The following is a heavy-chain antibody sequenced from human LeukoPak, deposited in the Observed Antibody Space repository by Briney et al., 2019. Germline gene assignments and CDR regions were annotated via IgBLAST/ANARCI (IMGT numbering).Heavy chain of an antibody. CDR3: ARDFVPGIAAAGERAHDAFDI. CDR1: GFTFSSYA. D-gene: IGHD6-13*01. CDR2: ISYDGSNK. V-gene: IGHV3-30-3*01. J-gene: IGHJ3*02. Sequence: GRSLRLSCAASGFTFSSYAMHWVRQAPGKGLEWVAVISYDGSNKYYADSVKGRFTISRDNSKNTLYLQMNSLRAEDTAVYYCARDFVPGIAAAGERAHDAFDIWGQGTMVAVSS.